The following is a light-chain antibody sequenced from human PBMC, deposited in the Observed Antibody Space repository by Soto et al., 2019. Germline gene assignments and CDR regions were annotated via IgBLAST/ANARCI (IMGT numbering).Light chain of an antibody. Sequence: QLVLTQPPSVSGAPGQRVTISCTGSSSNIGAHYDVHWYQQLPGTAPKLLIYGNSNRPSGVPDRFSGSKSGTSASLAITGLQAEDEADCYCQSYDNSLSVYVFGTGTKLTVL. CDR1: SSNIGAHYD. J-gene: IGLJ1*01. CDR2: GNS. CDR3: QSYDNSLSVYV. V-gene: IGLV1-40*01.